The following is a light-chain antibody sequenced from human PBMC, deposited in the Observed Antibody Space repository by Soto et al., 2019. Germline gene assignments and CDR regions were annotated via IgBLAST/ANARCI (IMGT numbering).Light chain of an antibody. CDR2: EVS. CDR1: SADVGGYNF. Sequence: QSVLTQPPSASGSLGQSVTISCTGTSADVGGYNFVSWYQQHPGKAPKLMIFEVSQRPSGVPDRFSGSKSGNTASLTVSELRAEDEDDYYGESYGGSQNYVCGTGTEVPV. CDR3: ESYGGSQNYV. V-gene: IGLV2-8*01. J-gene: IGLJ1*01.